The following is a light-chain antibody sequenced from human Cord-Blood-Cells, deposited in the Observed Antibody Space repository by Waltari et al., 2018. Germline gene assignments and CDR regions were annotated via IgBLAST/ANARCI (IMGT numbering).Light chain of an antibody. CDR1: QSISSY. CDR3: QQSYSTPLYT. V-gene: IGKV1-39*01. J-gene: IGKJ2*01. CDR2: AAS. Sequence: DIQMTQSPSSLSASVGDRVTITCRASQSISSYLNWYQQKPGKAPKRPIYAASSLQSGVPSRFSVSGSGTDFTLTISSLQPEDFATYYCQQSYSTPLYTFGQGTKLEIK.